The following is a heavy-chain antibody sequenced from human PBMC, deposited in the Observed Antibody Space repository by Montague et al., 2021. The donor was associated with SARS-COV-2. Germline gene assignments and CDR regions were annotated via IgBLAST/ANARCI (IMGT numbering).Heavy chain of an antibody. Sequence: SVKVSCKVSGYTVTEAPMHWVRQAPGKGLEWMGSFDPAHGETVYARKFQDRVTMTEDTSTDTAYMELSSLRFEDTAVYYCATEGLSVFGVVIYAFHMWGQGTMVTVSP. CDR2: FDPAHGET. CDR1: GYTVTEAP. V-gene: IGHV1-24*01. D-gene: IGHD3-3*01. J-gene: IGHJ3*02. CDR3: ATEGLSVFGVVIYAFHM.